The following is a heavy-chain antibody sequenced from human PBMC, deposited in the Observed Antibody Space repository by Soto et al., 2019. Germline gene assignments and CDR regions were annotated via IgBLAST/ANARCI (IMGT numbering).Heavy chain of an antibody. Sequence: GGSLRLSCSASGFTISSHAMHWVRQAPGKGLESVSVTYSKGGSTHYADSVKGRFTISRDNAKNSLYLQMNSLRAEDTALYYCAREAPTIGSQYFQHWGQGTLVTVSS. CDR1: GFTISSHA. V-gene: IGHV3-64*04. J-gene: IGHJ1*01. CDR3: AREAPTIGSQYFQH. D-gene: IGHD1-26*01. CDR2: TYSKGGST.